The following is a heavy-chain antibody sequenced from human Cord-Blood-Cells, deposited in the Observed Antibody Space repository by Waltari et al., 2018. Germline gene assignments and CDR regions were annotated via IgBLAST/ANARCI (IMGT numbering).Heavy chain of an antibody. CDR3: ARGGTTPGDY. V-gene: IGHV4-4*07. D-gene: IGHD1-7*01. J-gene: IGHJ4*02. Sequence: QVQLQESGPGLVKPSETLSLTCTVSGGSISSYYWSWIRQPAGKGLEWIGRIYTSWSPNHNPSPQSRGTISVETSKNQFSLEVGFGAAAGTGGYYWARGGTTPGDYWGQGTLVTVSS. CDR1: GGSISSYY. CDR2: IYTSWSP.